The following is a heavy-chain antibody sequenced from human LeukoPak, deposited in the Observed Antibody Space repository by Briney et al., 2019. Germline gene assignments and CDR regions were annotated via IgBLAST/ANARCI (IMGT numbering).Heavy chain of an antibody. D-gene: IGHD3-16*01. CDR2: IFHGGNP. J-gene: IGHJ3*02. V-gene: IGHV4-39*01. Sequence: SETLCLTCAVSGDSLTSSAFYWGWIRPAPGKGLEWIENIFHGGNPHYNPSSKSRVSISVDTPKNQVSLRLRSVTAADTALYNCGKQGRQIPFGGVGAIAPFDIWGQGAMVTVSS. CDR1: GDSLTSSAFY. CDR3: GKQGRQIPFGGVGAIAPFDI.